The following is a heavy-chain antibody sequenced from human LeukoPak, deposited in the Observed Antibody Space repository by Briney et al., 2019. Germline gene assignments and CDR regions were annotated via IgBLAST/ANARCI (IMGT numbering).Heavy chain of an antibody. CDR2: ISYDGSNK. D-gene: IGHD2-2*01. Sequence: GGSLRLSCAAYGFTFSSYGMHWVRQAPGKGLEWVAVISYDGSNKYYADSVKGRFTISRDNSKNTLYLQMNSLRAEDTAVYYCAKDGCSSTSCYVDYWGQGTLVTVSS. J-gene: IGHJ4*02. CDR1: GFTFSSYG. CDR3: AKDGCSSTSCYVDY. V-gene: IGHV3-30*18.